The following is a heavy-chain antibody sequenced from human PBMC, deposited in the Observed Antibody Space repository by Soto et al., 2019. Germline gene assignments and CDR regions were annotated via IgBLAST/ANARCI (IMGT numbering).Heavy chain of an antibody. CDR1: GYTFTSYP. J-gene: IGHJ5*02. D-gene: IGHD2-15*01. Sequence: QVQLVQSGAEEKKPGASVKVSCKASGYTFTSYPMNWLRQAPGQRPEWMGWINAGNGGTKYSQKFQGRVSITRDTPASTAYMQLSRLRSEDTAVYYCATDRGGYCSGGSCSEAWFDPWGQGTLVTVSS. CDR3: ATDRGGYCSGGSCSEAWFDP. CDR2: INAGNGGT. V-gene: IGHV1-3*05.